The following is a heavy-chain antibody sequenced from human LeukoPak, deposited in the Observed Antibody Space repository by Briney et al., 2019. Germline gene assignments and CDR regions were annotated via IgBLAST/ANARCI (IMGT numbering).Heavy chain of an antibody. V-gene: IGHV3-21*01. CDR1: GFTFSSYS. J-gene: IGHJ4*02. CDR2: ISSSSSYI. Sequence: GGSLRLSCAASGFTFSSYSMNWVRQAPGKGLEWVSSISSSSSYIYYADSVKGRFTISRDNAKNSLYLQMNSLRAEDTAVYYCARDFSPGDYDSSAIPAYWGQGTLVTVSS. CDR3: ARDFSPGDYDSSAIPAY. D-gene: IGHD3-22*01.